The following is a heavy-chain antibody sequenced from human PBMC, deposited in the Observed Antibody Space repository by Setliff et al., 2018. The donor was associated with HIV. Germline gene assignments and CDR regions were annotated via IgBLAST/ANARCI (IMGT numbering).Heavy chain of an antibody. D-gene: IGHD6-19*01. CDR1: GGNFTSYC. V-gene: IGHV1-69*13. Sequence: SVKVSCKASGGNFTSYCIGWVRQAPGQGLEWMGRIFPVFGAAHYTQNFQGRVTLTADESTSTAYMELSSLRSEDTAVYYCARRSRIAVAGRGYFDYWGQGTLVT. CDR2: IFPVFGAA. CDR3: ARRSRIAVAGRGYFDY. J-gene: IGHJ4*02.